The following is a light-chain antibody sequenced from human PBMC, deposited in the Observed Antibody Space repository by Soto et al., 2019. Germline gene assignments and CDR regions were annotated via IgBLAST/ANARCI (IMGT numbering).Light chain of an antibody. V-gene: IGKV1-39*01. CDR2: ASS. Sequence: DLQMTQSPSSLSASVGDRVTITCRASQYISIHLNWYQQRPGKAPNLLISASSTLQSGVPSRFSGSGSGTDFTLTVNSLEPEEFATYYCQQSYSTPRSFGQGTKVEMK. CDR3: QQSYSTPRS. J-gene: IGKJ2*01. CDR1: QYISIH.